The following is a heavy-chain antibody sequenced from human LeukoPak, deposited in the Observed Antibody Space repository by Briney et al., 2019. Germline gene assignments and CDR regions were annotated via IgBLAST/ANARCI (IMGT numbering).Heavy chain of an antibody. V-gene: IGHV1-46*01. D-gene: IGHD3-3*01. Sequence: ASVKVSCKASGYTFTSYYMHWVRQAPGQGLEWMGIINPSGGSTSYAQKFHGRVTMTRGTSTSTVYMELSSLRSEDTAVYYCARDHYDFWSGYYTGYYYYYYMDVWGKGTTVTVSS. J-gene: IGHJ6*03. CDR3: ARDHYDFWSGYYTGYYYYYYMDV. CDR1: GYTFTSYY. CDR2: INPSGGST.